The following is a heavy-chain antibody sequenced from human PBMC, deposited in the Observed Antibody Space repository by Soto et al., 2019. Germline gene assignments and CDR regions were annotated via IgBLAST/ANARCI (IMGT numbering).Heavy chain of an antibody. D-gene: IGHD6-13*01. CDR1: GFTFSSYW. Sequence: LRLSCAASGFTFSSYWMHWVRQAPGKGLVWVSRINSDGSSTSYADSVKGRFTISRDSAKNTLYLQMNSLRAEDTAVYYCARAGIAAAGPDAFVNRCQGTIFTV. V-gene: IGHV3-74*01. CDR3: ARAGIAAAGPDAFVN. CDR2: INSDGSST. J-gene: IGHJ3*02.